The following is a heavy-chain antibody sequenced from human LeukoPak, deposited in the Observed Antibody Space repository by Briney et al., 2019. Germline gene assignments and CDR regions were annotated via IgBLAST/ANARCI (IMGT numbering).Heavy chain of an antibody. CDR3: AKRGVVIRVILVGFHKEAYYFDS. V-gene: IGHV3-23*01. J-gene: IGHJ4*02. Sequence: GGSLRLSCAVSGITLSNYGMSWVRQAPGQGLEWVAGISDSGGRTNYADSVKGRFTISRDNPKNTLYLQMNSLRAEDTAVYFCAKRGVVIRVILVGFHKEAYYFDSWGQGALVTVSS. CDR1: GITLSNYG. D-gene: IGHD3-22*01. CDR2: ISDSGGRT.